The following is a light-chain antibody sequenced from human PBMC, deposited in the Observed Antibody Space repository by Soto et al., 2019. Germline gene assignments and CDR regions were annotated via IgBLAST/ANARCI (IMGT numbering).Light chain of an antibody. V-gene: IGLV1-40*01. Sequence: QSVLTQPPSVSGAPGQRVTISCTASSPNIGAFYDVHWYQQLPGSAPKLLIYANINRPSGVPDRFSASKSGASASLAITGLQAEDEADYYCQSYDSSLSGGVFGGGTKLTVL. CDR1: SPNIGAFYD. CDR3: QSYDSSLSGGV. J-gene: IGLJ3*02. CDR2: ANI.